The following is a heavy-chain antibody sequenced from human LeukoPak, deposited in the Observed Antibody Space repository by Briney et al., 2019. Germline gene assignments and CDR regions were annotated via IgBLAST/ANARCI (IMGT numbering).Heavy chain of an antibody. CDR2: MKSKTDGGTT. D-gene: IGHD3-3*01. CDR1: GFTFSNAW. V-gene: IGHV3-15*01. Sequence: GGSLRLSCAASGFTFSNAWMSWVRQAPGTGLEWFGRMKSKTDGGTTDYAAPVKGRFTISRDDSKNTLYLQMNSLKTEDTAVYYCTTDSYYDFWSGYWRFDPWGQGTLVTVSS. J-gene: IGHJ5*02. CDR3: TTDSYYDFWSGYWRFDP.